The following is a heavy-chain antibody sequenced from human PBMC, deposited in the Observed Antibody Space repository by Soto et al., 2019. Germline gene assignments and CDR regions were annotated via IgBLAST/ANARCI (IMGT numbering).Heavy chain of an antibody. Sequence: QVQLVQSGAEVKKPGASVKVSCKASGYTFTSYGISWVRQAPGQGLEGMGWISAYNGNTNYAQKLQGRVTMTTDTSTSTAYMELRSLRSDDTAVYYCARDRHRYCSGASCADYYYYGMDVWGQGTTVTVSS. J-gene: IGHJ6*02. CDR2: ISAYNGNT. CDR3: ARDRHRYCSGASCADYYYYGMDV. CDR1: GYTFTSYG. V-gene: IGHV1-18*01. D-gene: IGHD2-15*01.